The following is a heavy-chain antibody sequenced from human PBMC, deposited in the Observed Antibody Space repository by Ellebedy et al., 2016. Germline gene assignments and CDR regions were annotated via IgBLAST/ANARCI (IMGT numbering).Heavy chain of an antibody. CDR2: ISYDGNIQ. D-gene: IGHD4/OR15-4a*01. Sequence: GGSLRLXCAASGFTFDQYAMHWVRQAPGKGLEWVALISYDGNIQYYADSVKGRFTIFRDTSRNTLSLQMDSLRAEDTAVYYCARDDTIVPVHYFNYWGQGTLVTVSS. CDR1: GFTFDQYA. V-gene: IGHV3-30-3*01. CDR3: ARDDTIVPVHYFNY. J-gene: IGHJ4*02.